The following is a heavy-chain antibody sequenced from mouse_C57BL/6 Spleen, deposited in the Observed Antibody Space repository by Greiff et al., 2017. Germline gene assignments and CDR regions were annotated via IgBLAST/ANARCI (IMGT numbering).Heavy chain of an antibody. CDR2: IYPGDGDT. V-gene: IGHV1-80*01. Sequence: QVQLQQSGAELVKPGASVKISCKASGYAFSSYWMNWVKQRPGKGLEWIGQIYPGDGDTNYNGKFKGKATLTADKSSSTAYMQLSSLTSEDSAVYFCARGYARYYARDYWGQGTSVTVSS. CDR1: GYAFSSYW. D-gene: IGHD2-2*01. CDR3: ARGYARYYARDY. J-gene: IGHJ4*01.